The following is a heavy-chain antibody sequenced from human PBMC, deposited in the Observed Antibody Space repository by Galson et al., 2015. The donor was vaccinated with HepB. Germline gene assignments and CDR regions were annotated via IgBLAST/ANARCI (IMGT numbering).Heavy chain of an antibody. Sequence: SLRLSCAASGFTFDDYAMHWVRQAPGKGLEWVSGISWNSGSIGYADSVKGRFTISRDNAKNSLYLQMNSLRAEDTALYYCAKVTAAGTEAFDIWGQGTMVTVSS. CDR1: GFTFDDYA. J-gene: IGHJ3*02. D-gene: IGHD6-13*01. CDR3: AKVTAAGTEAFDI. CDR2: ISWNSGSI. V-gene: IGHV3-9*01.